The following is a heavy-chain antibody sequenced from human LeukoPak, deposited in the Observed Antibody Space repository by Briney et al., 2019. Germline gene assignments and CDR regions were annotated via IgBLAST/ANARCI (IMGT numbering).Heavy chain of an antibody. CDR1: GVSISSGDYY. J-gene: IGHJ4*02. CDR3: ARGGSQPGFDY. CDR2: IYYSGST. Sequence: SQTLSLTCTVSGVSISSGDYYWSWIRHPPGKGLEWIGYIYYSGSTYYNPSLKSRVTISVDTSKNQFSLKLSSVTAADTAVYYCARGGSQPGFDYWGQGTLVTVSS. D-gene: IGHD3-10*01. V-gene: IGHV4-30-4*01.